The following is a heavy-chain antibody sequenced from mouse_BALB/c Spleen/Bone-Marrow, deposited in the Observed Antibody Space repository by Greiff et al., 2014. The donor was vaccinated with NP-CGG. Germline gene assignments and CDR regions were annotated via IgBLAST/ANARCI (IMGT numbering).Heavy chain of an antibody. CDR2: INPYNGGT. Sequence: VQLQQSGPELVKPGASVKISCKASGYSFTGYTMNWVKQSHGKNLEWIGLINPYNGGTSYNQKFKGRAALTVDKSSSTAYMELLSLTSEDSAVYYCARSGLYYGNYLYAMDSWGQGTSVTVSS. J-gene: IGHJ4*01. CDR3: ARSGLYYGNYLYAMDS. D-gene: IGHD2-1*01. V-gene: IGHV1-18*01. CDR1: GYSFTGYT.